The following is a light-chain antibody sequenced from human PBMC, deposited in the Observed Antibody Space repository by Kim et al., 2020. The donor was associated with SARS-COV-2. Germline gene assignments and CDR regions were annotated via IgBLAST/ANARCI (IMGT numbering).Light chain of an antibody. CDR1: SSDVGSYNI. CDR2: EVS. V-gene: IGLV2-23*02. J-gene: IGLJ2*01. Sequence: GQSITISCTGTSSDVGSYNIVSWYQQNPGKAPRLMTSEVSERPSGVSNRFAGSKSGNTASLTISGLRDEDEAHYYCCSYAGSGTWVFGGGTQLTVL. CDR3: CSYAGSGTWV.